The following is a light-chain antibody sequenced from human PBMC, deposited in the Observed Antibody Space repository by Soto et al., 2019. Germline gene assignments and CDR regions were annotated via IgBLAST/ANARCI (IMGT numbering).Light chain of an antibody. CDR1: QDISNY. CDR2: DAS. Sequence: DIQMTQSPSSLSASVGDRVTITCQASQDISNYLNWYQQKPGKAPELLIYDASNLETGVPSRFSGSGSGTDFTFTISSLQPEDIATYYCQQYDNLPPSLTFGGGTKVEIK. CDR3: QQYDNLPPSLT. J-gene: IGKJ4*01. V-gene: IGKV1-33*01.